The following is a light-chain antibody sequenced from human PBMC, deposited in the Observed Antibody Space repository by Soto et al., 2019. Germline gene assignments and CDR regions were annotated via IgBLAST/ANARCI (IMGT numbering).Light chain of an antibody. J-gene: IGKJ2*03. CDR2: GAS. CDR3: HQYXNSPPYS. V-gene: IGKV3-20*01. CDR1: QSVSRGH. Sequence: EIVLTQSPGTLSLSPGERATLSCRASQSVSRGHLAWYQQKPGQAPRLLIYGASTRATGIADRFSGSGSGTDFTLTISRLEPEDFAVYYCHQYXNSPPYSFGQGTKVDIK.